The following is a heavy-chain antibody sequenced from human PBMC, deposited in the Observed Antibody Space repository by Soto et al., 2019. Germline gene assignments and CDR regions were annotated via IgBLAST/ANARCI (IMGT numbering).Heavy chain of an antibody. CDR2: ISAYNGNT. D-gene: IGHD3-9*01. Sequence: XSVKVSCNASGYTFTGYGINLVRQAPGQGLECVGWISAYNGNTKYSQNLQVRVNMTTDTSTSTAYMELRSLRSADTAVYYCARVDYDILYVYYETYFDDWGQGTPVTVSP. CDR3: ARVDYDILYVYYETYFDD. V-gene: IGHV1-18*04. CDR1: GYTFTGYG. J-gene: IGHJ4*02.